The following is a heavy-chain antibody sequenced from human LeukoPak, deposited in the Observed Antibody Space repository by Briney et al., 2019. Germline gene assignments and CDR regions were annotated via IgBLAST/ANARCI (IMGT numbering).Heavy chain of an antibody. Sequence: SETLSLTCTVSGGSISSYYWSWIRQPAGKGLEWIGRIYTSGSTNYNPPLKSRVTVSVDTSKNQYSLKLSSVTAADTAVYYCARDSSRITTNYYYYYYMDVWGKGTTVTVSS. D-gene: IGHD3-16*01. J-gene: IGHJ6*03. CDR3: ARDSSRITTNYYYYYYMDV. CDR2: IYTSGST. V-gene: IGHV4-4*07. CDR1: GGSISSYY.